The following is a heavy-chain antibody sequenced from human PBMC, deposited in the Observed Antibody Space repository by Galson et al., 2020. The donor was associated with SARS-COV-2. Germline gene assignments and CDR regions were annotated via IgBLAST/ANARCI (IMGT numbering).Heavy chain of an antibody. D-gene: IGHD6-6*01. J-gene: IGHJ4*02. CDR3: ARETYSSSSMVDY. CDR1: GFTFSSYG. V-gene: IGHV3-33*01. CDR2: IWYDGSNQ. Sequence: GGSLRLSCAASGFTFSSYGMHWVRQAPGKGLEWVAVIWYDGSNQYYADSVKGRFTISRDNSKNTLYLQMNSLRAEDTAVYYCARETYSSSSMVDYWGQGTLVTVSS.